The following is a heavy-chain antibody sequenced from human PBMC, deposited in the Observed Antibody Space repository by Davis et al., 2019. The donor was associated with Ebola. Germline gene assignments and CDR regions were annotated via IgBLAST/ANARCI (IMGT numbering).Heavy chain of an antibody. Sequence: GESLKISCAASGFTFSSYAMHWVRQAPGKGLEWVAVISYDGSNNYYADSVKGRFTISRDNSKNTLYLQMNILRAEDTAVYYWARDHRGHKTWIQLSYYYYGMDVWGQGTTVTVSS. CDR3: ARDHRGHKTWIQLSYYYYGMDV. J-gene: IGHJ6*02. CDR1: GFTFSSYA. CDR2: ISYDGSNN. V-gene: IGHV3-30-3*01. D-gene: IGHD5-18*01.